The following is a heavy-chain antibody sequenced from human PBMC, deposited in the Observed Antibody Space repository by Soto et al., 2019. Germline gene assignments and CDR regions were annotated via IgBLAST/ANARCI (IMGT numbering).Heavy chain of an antibody. V-gene: IGHV3-33*01. CDR3: LRESRAFDI. J-gene: IGHJ3*02. Sequence: PGGSLRLSCAASGFTFSSYGMHWVRQAPGKGLEWVAVIWYDGSNKYYADSVKGRFTISRDNSKNTLYLQMNSLRAEDTAVYYCLRESRAFDIWGQGTMVTVSS. D-gene: IGHD3-10*01. CDR1: GFTFSSYG. CDR2: IWYDGSNK.